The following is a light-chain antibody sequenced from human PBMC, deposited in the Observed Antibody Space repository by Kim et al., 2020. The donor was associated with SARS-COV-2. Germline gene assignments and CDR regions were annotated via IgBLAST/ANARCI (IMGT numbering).Light chain of an antibody. J-gene: IGKJ1*01. V-gene: IGKV1-27*01. CDR3: QKYNSAPWT. CDR2: AAS. Sequence: DIQMTQSPSSLSESVGDRVTITCRASQGITNSLAWYQQKPGKVPQVLIYAASVLQSGVPSRFSGSGSGTDFTLTISSLQPEDVATYYCQKYNSAPWTFGQGTKVDIK. CDR1: QGITNS.